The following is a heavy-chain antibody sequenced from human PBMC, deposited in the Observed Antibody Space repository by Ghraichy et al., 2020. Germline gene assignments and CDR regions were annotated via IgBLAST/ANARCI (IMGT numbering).Heavy chain of an antibody. J-gene: IGHJ3*02. CDR2: IYYSGST. D-gene: IGHD2-21*02. CDR3: ARGLHIVVVTAWGEFDI. V-gene: IGHV4-61*01. CDR1: GGSVSSGSYY. Sequence: SETLSLTCTVSGGSVSSGSYYWSWIRQPPGKGLEWIGYIYYSGSTNYNPSLKSRVTISVDTSKNQFSLKLSSVTAADTAVYYCARGLHIVVVTAWGEFDIWGQGTMVTVSS.